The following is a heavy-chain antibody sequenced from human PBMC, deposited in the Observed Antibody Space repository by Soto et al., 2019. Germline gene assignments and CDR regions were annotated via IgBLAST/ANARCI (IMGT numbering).Heavy chain of an antibody. CDR1: VFTFSSYS. CDR3: ARDLTYPYQH. Sequence: GGSLRVYCAASVFTFSSYSMNWVRQAPGKGLEWVSYISSSSSTIYYADSVKGRFTISRDNAKNSLYLQMNSLRDEDTAVYYCARDLTYPYQHWGQGTLVTVSS. J-gene: IGHJ1*01. V-gene: IGHV3-48*02. CDR2: ISSSSSTI.